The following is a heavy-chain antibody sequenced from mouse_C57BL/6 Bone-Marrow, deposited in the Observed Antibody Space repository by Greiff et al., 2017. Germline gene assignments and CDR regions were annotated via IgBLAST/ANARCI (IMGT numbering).Heavy chain of an antibody. CDR1: GYAFSSSW. V-gene: IGHV1-82*01. CDR2: IYPGDGDT. Sequence: QVQLQQSGPELVKPGASVKISCKASGYAFSSSWMNWVKQRPGKGLEWIGRIYPGDGDTNYNGKFKGKATLTADKSSSTAYMQLSSLTSEDSAVYFRARGYYDYDYFDYWGQGTTLTVSS. CDR3: ARGYYDYDYFDY. J-gene: IGHJ2*01. D-gene: IGHD2-4*01.